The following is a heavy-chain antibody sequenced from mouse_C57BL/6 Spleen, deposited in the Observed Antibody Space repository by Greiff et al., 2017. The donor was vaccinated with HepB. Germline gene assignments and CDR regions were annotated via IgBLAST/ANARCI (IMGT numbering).Heavy chain of an antibody. CDR3: ARWYYGSSYAFDY. V-gene: IGHV1-54*01. D-gene: IGHD1-1*01. Sequence: QVQLQQSGAELVRPGTSVKVSCKASGYAFTNYLIEWVKQRPGQGLEWIGVFNPGSGGTNYNEKFKGKATLTADKSSSTAYMQLSSLTSEDSAVYFCARWYYGSSYAFDYWGQGTTLTDSS. J-gene: IGHJ2*01. CDR2: FNPGSGGT. CDR1: GYAFTNYL.